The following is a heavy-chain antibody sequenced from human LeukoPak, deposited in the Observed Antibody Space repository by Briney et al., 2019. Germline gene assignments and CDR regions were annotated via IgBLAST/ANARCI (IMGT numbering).Heavy chain of an antibody. CDR2: ISSSSSYI. J-gene: IGHJ4*02. CDR3: ARDRRKNYYGSRNYFDY. Sequence: NPGGSLRLSCAASGFTFSSYSMNWVRQAPGKGLEWVSSISSSSSYIYYADSVKGRFTISRDNAKNSLYLQMNSLRAEDTAVYYCARDRRKNYYGSRNYFDYWGQGTLVTVSS. V-gene: IGHV3-21*01. D-gene: IGHD3-10*01. CDR1: GFTFSSYS.